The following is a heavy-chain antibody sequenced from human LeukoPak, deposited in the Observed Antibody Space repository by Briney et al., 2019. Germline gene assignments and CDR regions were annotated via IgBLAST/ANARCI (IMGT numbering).Heavy chain of an antibody. J-gene: IGHJ6*03. Sequence: GASVKVSCKASGYTFTGYYMHWVRQAPGQGLEWMGWMNPNSGNTGYAQKFQGRVTITRNTSISTAYMELSSLRSEDTAVYYCARGVVKWIQLWLNYYYYYMDVWGKGTTVTVSS. CDR3: ARGVVKWIQLWLNYYYYYMDV. CDR2: MNPNSGNT. V-gene: IGHV1-8*03. CDR1: GYTFTGYY. D-gene: IGHD5-18*01.